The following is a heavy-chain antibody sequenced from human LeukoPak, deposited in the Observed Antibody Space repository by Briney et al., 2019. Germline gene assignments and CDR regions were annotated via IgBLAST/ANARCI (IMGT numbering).Heavy chain of an antibody. CDR2: IIPIFGTA. J-gene: IGHJ4*02. CDR1: GGTFSSYA. CDR3: ARESYYYDSSGYRYYFDY. Sequence: SVKVSCKASGGTFSSYAISWVRQAPGQGLEWMGGIIPIFGTANYAQKFQGRVTITTDESTSTAYMELSSLGSEDTAVYYCARESYYYDSSGYRYYFDYWGQGTLVTVSS. V-gene: IGHV1-69*05. D-gene: IGHD3-22*01.